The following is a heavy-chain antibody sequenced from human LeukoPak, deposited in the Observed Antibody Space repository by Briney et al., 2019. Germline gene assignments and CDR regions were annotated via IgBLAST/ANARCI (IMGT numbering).Heavy chain of an antibody. CDR2: IYYSRST. J-gene: IGHJ4*02. Sequence: TSETLSLTCTVSGASISSGGYYWNWIRQPPGKGLEWIVYIYYSRSTSCSPSLKSRLTISVDTSKNQFSLKLSSVTAADTAVYYCARDGYNSGYFDYWGQGTLVTVSS. CDR1: GASISSGGYY. D-gene: IGHD5-24*01. CDR3: ARDGYNSGYFDY. V-gene: IGHV4-30-4*01.